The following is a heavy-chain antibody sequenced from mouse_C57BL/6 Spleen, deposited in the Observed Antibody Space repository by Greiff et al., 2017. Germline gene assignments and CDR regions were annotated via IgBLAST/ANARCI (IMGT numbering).Heavy chain of an antibody. D-gene: IGHD2-1*01. Sequence: QVQLQQPGAELVKPGASVKLSCKASGYTFTSYWMQWVKQRPGQGLEWIGEIDPSDSYTNYNQKFKGKATLTVDTSSSTAYMQLSSLTSEDSAVYYCAREAEDGNYAFAYWGQGTLVTVSA. V-gene: IGHV1-50*01. CDR1: GYTFTSYW. J-gene: IGHJ3*01. CDR3: AREAEDGNYAFAY. CDR2: IDPSDSYT.